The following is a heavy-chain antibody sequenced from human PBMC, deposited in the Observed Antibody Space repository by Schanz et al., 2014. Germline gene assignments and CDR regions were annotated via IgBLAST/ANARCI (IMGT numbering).Heavy chain of an antibody. CDR3: TRGGYSYALRAFDI. V-gene: IGHV1-18*01. J-gene: IGHJ3*02. D-gene: IGHD5-18*01. CDR1: GGTFSSFG. CDR2: ITAYNGDT. Sequence: VQLEQSGAEVKKPGSSVKVSCKASGGTFSSFGINWVRQAPGQGLEWMGRITAYNGDTNYALKLQGRVTMTTDTSTGTAYMERRSLRSDDTALYYCTRGGYSYALRAFDIWGQGTMVTVSS.